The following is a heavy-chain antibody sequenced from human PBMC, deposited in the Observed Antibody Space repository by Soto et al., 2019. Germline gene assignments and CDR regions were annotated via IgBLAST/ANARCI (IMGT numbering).Heavy chain of an antibody. CDR3: ARVPKDYYGSGSYYKGPWEYYYYYYMDV. J-gene: IGHJ6*03. V-gene: IGHV4-59*01. Sequence: SETLSLTCTVSGGSISSYYWSWIRQPPGKGLEWIGYIYYSGSTNYNPSLKSRVTISVDTSKNQFSLKLSSVTAADTAVYYCARVPKDYYGSGSYYKGPWEYYYYYYMDVWGKGTTVTVSS. CDR1: GGSISSYY. D-gene: IGHD3-10*01. CDR2: IYYSGST.